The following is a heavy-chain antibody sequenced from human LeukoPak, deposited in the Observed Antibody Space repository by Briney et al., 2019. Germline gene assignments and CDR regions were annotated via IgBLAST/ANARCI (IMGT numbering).Heavy chain of an antibody. J-gene: IGHJ4*02. CDR1: GGSISSGGYS. Sequence: SQTLSLTCAVSGGSISSGGYSWSWIRQPPGKGLEWIGYIYHSWSTYYNPSLKSRVTISVDRSKNQFSLKLSSVTAADTAVYYCAREGPGGSYFDYWGQGTLVTVSS. CDR2: IYHSWST. D-gene: IGHD3-16*01. V-gene: IGHV4-30-2*01. CDR3: AREGPGGSYFDY.